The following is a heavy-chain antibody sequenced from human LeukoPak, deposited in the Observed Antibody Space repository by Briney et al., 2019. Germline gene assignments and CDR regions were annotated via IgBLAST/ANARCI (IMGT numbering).Heavy chain of an antibody. V-gene: IGHV3-30*18. CDR1: GFSFSTYG. D-gene: IGHD3-10*01. CDR2: ISYDGSDK. Sequence: GGSLRLSCAASGFSFSTYGMHWVRQAPGKGLEWVAVISYDGSDKYYGDSVKGRFTISRDNSKNTLYLQMHSLRTEDTAVYYCEKAGYGELLRFDYWGQGTLVTVSS. CDR3: EKAGYGELLRFDY. J-gene: IGHJ4*02.